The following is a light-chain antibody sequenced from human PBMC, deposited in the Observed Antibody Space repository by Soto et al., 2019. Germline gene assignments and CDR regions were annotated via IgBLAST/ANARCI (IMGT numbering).Light chain of an antibody. J-gene: IGKJ3*01. V-gene: IGKV3-20*01. Sequence: EIVMTQSPATLSVSPGERATLSCRASQSVSSNLAWYQQKPGQAPRLLISGASSRATGIPDRFSGSGSGTDFTLTISRLAPEDFAVYYCQQYGSIPCTFGPGTKVDIK. CDR2: GAS. CDR3: QQYGSIPCT. CDR1: QSVSSN.